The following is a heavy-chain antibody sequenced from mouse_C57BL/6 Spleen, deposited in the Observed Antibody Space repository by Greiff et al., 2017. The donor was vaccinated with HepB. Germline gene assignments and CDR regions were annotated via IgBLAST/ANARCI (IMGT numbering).Heavy chain of an antibody. CDR1: GYTFTSYW. CDR2: IHPNSGST. Sequence: QVQLQQPGAELVKPGASVKLSCKASGYTFTSYWMHWVKQRPGQGLEWIGMIHPNSGSTNYNEKFKSKATLTVDKSSSTAYMQLSSLTSEDSAVYYCARGGLLLRLLDYFDYWGQGTTLTVSS. V-gene: IGHV1-64*01. J-gene: IGHJ2*01. D-gene: IGHD1-2*01. CDR3: ARGGLLLRLLDYFDY.